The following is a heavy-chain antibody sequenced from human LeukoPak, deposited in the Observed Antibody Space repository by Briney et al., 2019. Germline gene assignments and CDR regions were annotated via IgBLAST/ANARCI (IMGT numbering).Heavy chain of an antibody. D-gene: IGHD2-2*01. CDR2: IYYSGST. CDR3: ARGGSTSWEIDY. V-gene: IGHV4-59*01. CDR1: GGSISSYY. Sequence: PSETLSLTCTVPGGSISSYYWSWIRQPPGKGLEWIGYIYYSGSTNYNPSLKSRVTISVDTSKNQFSLKLSSVTAADTAVYYCARGGSTSWEIDYWGQGTLVTVSS. J-gene: IGHJ4*02.